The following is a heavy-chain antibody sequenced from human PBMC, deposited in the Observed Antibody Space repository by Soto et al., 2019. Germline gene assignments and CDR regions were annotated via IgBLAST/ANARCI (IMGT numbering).Heavy chain of an antibody. CDR2: IYYSGST. V-gene: IGHV4-59*01. J-gene: IGHJ4*02. CDR3: ARDRSYGWSDY. D-gene: IGHD5-18*01. CDR1: GGSISSYY. Sequence: SETLSLTCTVSGGSISSYYWSWIRQPPGKGLEWIGYIYYSGSTNYNPSLKSRVTISVDTSKNQFSLKLSSVTAADAAVYYCARDRSYGWSDYWGQGTLVTVSS.